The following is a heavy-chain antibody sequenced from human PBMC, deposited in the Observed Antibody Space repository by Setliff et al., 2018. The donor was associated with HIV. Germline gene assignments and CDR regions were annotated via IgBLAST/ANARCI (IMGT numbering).Heavy chain of an antibody. CDR3: VREVGYFDF. D-gene: IGHD1-26*01. Sequence: SSETLSLTCTVSGGSLTGYYWSWIRQPPGKGLEWIGYIYFNGNTNLNPPLESRLTMSVDTSKNQFSLKLNSVTAADTAVYYCVREVGYFDFWGRGTLVTVSS. CDR2: IYFNGNT. J-gene: IGHJ2*01. CDR1: GGSLTGYY. V-gene: IGHV4-59*01.